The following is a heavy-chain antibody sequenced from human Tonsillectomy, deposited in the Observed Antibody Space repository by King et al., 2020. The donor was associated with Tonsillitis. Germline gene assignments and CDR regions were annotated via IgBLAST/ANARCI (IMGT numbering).Heavy chain of an antibody. Sequence: QLQESGPGLVKPSQTLSLTCTVSGGSISSGGYYWTWIRQHPGKGLEWIGYISSTGSTNYSPSLKSRVTISEDTSKNQFSLRLSSVTAADTALYYCARDGSNGDYLRTTGFDIWGQGTMVTVSS. D-gene: IGHD4-17*01. V-gene: IGHV4-31*03. CDR3: ARDGSNGDYLRTTGFDI. CDR1: GGSISSGGYY. J-gene: IGHJ3*02. CDR2: ISSTGST.